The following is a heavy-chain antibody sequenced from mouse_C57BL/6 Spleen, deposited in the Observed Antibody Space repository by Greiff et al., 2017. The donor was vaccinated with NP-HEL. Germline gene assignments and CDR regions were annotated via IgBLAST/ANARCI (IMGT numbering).Heavy chain of an antibody. D-gene: IGHD1-1*01. Sequence: SVAELVRPGASVTLSCTASGFNIKNTYMHWVKQRPEQGLEWIGRIDPANGNTKYAPKFQGKATITADTSSNTAYLQLSNLTSEDAAIYYCARSTVVEYFDVWGTGPTVTVAS. CDR2: IDPANGNT. J-gene: IGHJ1*03. CDR3: ARSTVVEYFDV. CDR1: GFNIKNTY. V-gene: IGHV14-3*01.